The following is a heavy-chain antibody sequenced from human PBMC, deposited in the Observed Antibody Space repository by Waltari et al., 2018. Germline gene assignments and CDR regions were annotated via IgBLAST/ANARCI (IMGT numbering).Heavy chain of an antibody. V-gene: IGHV3-23*01. CDR2: ITVGDDA. D-gene: IGHD1-20*01. CDR1: GITFSTFP. J-gene: IGHJ4*02. CDR3: ATPFYNWDDPLHS. Sequence: EVQLLESGGDLVQPGGSLRTSCAASGITFSTFPINWVRLAPGTGLEWVSAITVGDDAHYADSLRGRFTISRDSSKDTVHLQMNGLRVEDTAIYYCATPFYNWDDPLHSWGQGTPVTVSS.